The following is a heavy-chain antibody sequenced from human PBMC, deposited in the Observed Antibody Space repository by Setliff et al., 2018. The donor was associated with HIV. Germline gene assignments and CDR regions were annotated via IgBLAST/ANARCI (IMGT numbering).Heavy chain of an antibody. CDR2: INPNSGDT. CDR3: ARQLSNSLNH. D-gene: IGHD6-6*01. V-gene: IGHV1-2*02. CDR1: GYTFIGHY. J-gene: IGHJ5*02. Sequence: GGSVKVSCKASGYTFIGHYIHWVRQAPGQGLEWMGWINPNSGDTKYAQKFQDRVTMTRDTSISTAYMELTGLTSDDTAVYFCARQLSNSLNHWGQGTPVTVSS.